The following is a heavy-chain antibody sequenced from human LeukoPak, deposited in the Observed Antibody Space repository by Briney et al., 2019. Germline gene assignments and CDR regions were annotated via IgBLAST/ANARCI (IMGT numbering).Heavy chain of an antibody. D-gene: IGHD3-10*02. CDR1: GFTFSSYW. J-gene: IGHJ6*04. V-gene: IGHV3-74*01. CDR3: AELGITMIGGV. Sequence: GGSLRLSCAASGFTFSSYWMHWVRQAPGKGLVWVSRIKTDGSNTNYADSVKGRFTISRDNAKNSLYLQMNSLRAEDTAVYYCAELGITMIGGVWGKGTTVTISS. CDR2: IKTDGSNT.